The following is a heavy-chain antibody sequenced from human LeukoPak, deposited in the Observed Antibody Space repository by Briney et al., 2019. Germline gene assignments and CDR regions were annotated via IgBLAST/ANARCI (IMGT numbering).Heavy chain of an antibody. CDR1: GFTFDDYA. J-gene: IGHJ3*02. CDR3: AKAAPYYYDSSGYYTLRGDNAFDI. V-gene: IGHV3-9*01. Sequence: GGSLRLSCAASGFTFDDYAMHWVRQAPGKGLEWVSGISWNSGSIGYADSVKGRFTISRDNAKNSLYLQMNSLRAEDTALYYCAKAAPYYYDSSGYYTLRGDNAFDIWGQGTMATVSS. CDR2: ISWNSGSI. D-gene: IGHD3-22*01.